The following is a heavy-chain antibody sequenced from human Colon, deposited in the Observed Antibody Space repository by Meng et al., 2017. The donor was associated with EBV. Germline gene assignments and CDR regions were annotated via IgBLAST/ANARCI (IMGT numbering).Heavy chain of an antibody. Sequence: QPTSRLVPPSPSLPLPCAFSGDSISRGAYSWSWFRQPPAQGLEWIGYIYHGGTTYNTSLKSRVTISVDNSKNQFSLRLTSATAADTAVYYCARGPYCGGDCYWFDPWGQGTLVTVSS. CDR2: IYHGGTT. CDR1: GDSISRGAYS. J-gene: IGHJ5*02. V-gene: IGHV4-30-2*01. D-gene: IGHD2-21*02. CDR3: ARGPYCGGDCYWFDP.